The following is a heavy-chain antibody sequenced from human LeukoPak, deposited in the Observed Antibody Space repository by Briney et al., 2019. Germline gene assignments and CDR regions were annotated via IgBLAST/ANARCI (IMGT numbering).Heavy chain of an antibody. D-gene: IGHD3-22*01. V-gene: IGHV4-38-2*01. Sequence: SETLSLTCAVSGYSISSGYYWGWIRQPPGKGLEWIGSIYHSGSTYYNPSLKSRVTISVDTSKNQFSLKLSPVTAADTAVYYCARLTRGMIVVVMIGIDYWGQGTLVTVSS. J-gene: IGHJ4*02. CDR1: GYSISSGYY. CDR2: IYHSGST. CDR3: ARLTRGMIVVVMIGIDY.